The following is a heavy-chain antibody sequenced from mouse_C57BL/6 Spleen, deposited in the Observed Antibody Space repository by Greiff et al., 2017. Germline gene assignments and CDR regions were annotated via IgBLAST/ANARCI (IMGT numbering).Heavy chain of an antibody. Sequence: QVQLQQSGAELVMPGASVKLSCKASGYTFTSYWMHWVKQRPGQGLEWIGEIDPSDSYTNYNQKFKGKSTLTVDKSSSKAYMQLSSLTSEDSAVYYCARLGRGFAYWGQGTLVTVSA. CDR2: IDPSDSYT. CDR1: GYTFTSYW. J-gene: IGHJ3*01. V-gene: IGHV1-69*01. CDR3: ARLGRGFAY.